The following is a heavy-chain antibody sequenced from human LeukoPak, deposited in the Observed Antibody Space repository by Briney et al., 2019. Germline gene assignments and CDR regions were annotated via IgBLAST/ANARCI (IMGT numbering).Heavy chain of an antibody. CDR3: AKDGSGWSGFDY. CDR1: GFTFSSYG. J-gene: IGHJ4*02. V-gene: IGHV3-30*02. D-gene: IGHD6-19*01. Sequence: GGSLRLSCAASGFTFSSYGMHWVRQAPGKGLEWVAFIRYDGNSQYYADSVKGRFTISRDNSKNTLYLQMNSLRAEDTAVYYCAKDGSGWSGFDYWGQGTLVTVSS. CDR2: IRYDGNSQ.